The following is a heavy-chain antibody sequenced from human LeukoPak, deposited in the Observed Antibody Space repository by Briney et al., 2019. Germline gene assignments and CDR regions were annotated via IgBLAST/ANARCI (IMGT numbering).Heavy chain of an antibody. V-gene: IGHV3-7*01. CDR3: TRDGGSAMPFDY. D-gene: IGHD2-2*01. J-gene: IGHJ4*02. CDR2: IRQDGSDK. Sequence: GGSLRLSCAASGFTFSTYWMSWVRQAPGKGLEWVANIRQDGSDKYYVDSVKGRFTISRDNAKNSLYLQMNSLRAEDTAVYYCTRDGGSAMPFDYWGQGTLVTVSS. CDR1: GFTFSTYW.